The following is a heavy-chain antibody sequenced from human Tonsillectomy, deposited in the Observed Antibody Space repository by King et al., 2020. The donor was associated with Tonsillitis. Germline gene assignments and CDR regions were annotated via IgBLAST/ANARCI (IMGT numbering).Heavy chain of an antibody. J-gene: IGHJ4*02. CDR2: ISFDGNKE. CDR3: ARDNYAYSGSFHGY. V-gene: IGHV3-30*01. CDR1: GFIFSGHA. Sequence: VQLVESGGGVVQPGRSLRLSCAASGFIFSGHAMHWVRQTPGKGLEWVAAISFDGNKEYYGDSVRGRFTISRDNSEHTLDLQINSLTAEDTAVYYCARDNYAYSGSFHGYGGQGTLVTVSS. D-gene: IGHD1-26*01.